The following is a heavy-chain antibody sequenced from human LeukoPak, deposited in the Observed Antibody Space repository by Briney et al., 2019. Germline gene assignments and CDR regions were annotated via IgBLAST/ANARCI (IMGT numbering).Heavy chain of an antibody. D-gene: IGHD3-10*01. Sequence: GGSLRLSCAASGFTFDDYAMHWVRQAPGKGLDWVSGISWNSGSIGYADSAKGRFTISRDNAKNSLYLQMNSLRAEDMALYYCVKGGFGELYFDYWGQGTLVTVSS. V-gene: IGHV3-9*03. J-gene: IGHJ4*02. CDR3: VKGGFGELYFDY. CDR1: GFTFDDYA. CDR2: ISWNSGSI.